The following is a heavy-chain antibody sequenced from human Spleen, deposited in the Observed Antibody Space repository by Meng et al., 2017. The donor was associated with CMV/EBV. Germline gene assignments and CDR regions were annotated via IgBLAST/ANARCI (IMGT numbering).Heavy chain of an antibody. Sequence: GGSLRLSCAASGFTFSSYSMTWVRQAPGKGLEWVSVIYTDGNTNYADTVKGRFTISRDTSKNTVYLQMNSLRIEDTAIYYCATSWWGDWGQGTLVTVSS. CDR2: IYTDGNT. V-gene: IGHV3-53*01. CDR3: ATSWWGD. J-gene: IGHJ4*02. CDR1: GFTFSSYS. D-gene: IGHD2-15*01.